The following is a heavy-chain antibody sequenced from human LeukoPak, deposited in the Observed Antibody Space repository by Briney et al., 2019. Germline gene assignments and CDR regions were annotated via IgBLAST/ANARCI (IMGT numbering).Heavy chain of an antibody. D-gene: IGHD2-2*01. V-gene: IGHV1-2*02. CDR1: GYTFTGYY. Sequence: ASVKVSCKASGYTFTGYYMHWVRQAPGQGLEWMGWINPNSGGTNYAQKFQGRVTMTRDTSISTAYMELSRLRSDDTAVYYCARGTSSWTLYYYYYMDVWGKGTTVTVSS. CDR3: ARGTSSWTLYYYYYMDV. CDR2: INPNSGGT. J-gene: IGHJ6*03.